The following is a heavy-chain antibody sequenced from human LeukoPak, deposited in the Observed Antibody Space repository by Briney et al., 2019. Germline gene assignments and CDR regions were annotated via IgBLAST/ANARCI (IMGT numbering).Heavy chain of an antibody. CDR2: IYTSGST. J-gene: IGHJ6*03. CDR1: GGSISSYY. CDR3: ARCRPGIRDYYYYMDV. Sequence: SETLSLTCTVSGGSISSYYWSWIRQPAGKGLEWIGRIYTSGSTNYNPSLKSRVTMSVDTSKNQFSLKLSSVTAADTAVYYCARCRPGIRDYYYYMDVWGKGTTVTISS. D-gene: IGHD2-15*01. V-gene: IGHV4-4*07.